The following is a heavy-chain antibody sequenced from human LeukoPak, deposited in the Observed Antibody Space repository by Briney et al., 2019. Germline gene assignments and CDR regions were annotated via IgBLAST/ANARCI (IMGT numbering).Heavy chain of an antibody. J-gene: IGHJ4*02. CDR1: GFTFSNAW. D-gene: IGHD4-17*01. CDR3: AKDLDTVTTFDY. CDR2: ISGSGGST. V-gene: IGHV3-23*01. Sequence: TGGSLRLSCAASGFTFSNAWMSWVRQAPGKGLEWVSAISGSGGSTYYADSVKGRFTISRDNSKNTLYLQMNSLRAEDTAVYYCAKDLDTVTTFDYWGQGTLVTVSS.